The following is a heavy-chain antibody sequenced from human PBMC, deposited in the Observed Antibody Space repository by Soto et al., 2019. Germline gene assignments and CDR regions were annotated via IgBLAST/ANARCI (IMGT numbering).Heavy chain of an antibody. D-gene: IGHD1-1*01. Sequence: GGSLRLSCAASGFTFSSYGMHWVRQAPGKGLEWVAVIWYDGSNKYYADSVKGRFTISRDNSKNTLYLQMNSLRAEDTAVYYCARVRNWNHPHYFDYWGQGTLVTVSS. CDR3: ARVRNWNHPHYFDY. J-gene: IGHJ4*02. CDR2: IWYDGSNK. CDR1: GFTFSSYG. V-gene: IGHV3-33*01.